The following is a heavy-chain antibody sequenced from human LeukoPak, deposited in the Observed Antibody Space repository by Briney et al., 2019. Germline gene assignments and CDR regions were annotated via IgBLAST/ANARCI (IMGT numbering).Heavy chain of an antibody. Sequence: GGSLRLSCAASGFTFSDYYMNWVRQAPGKGLEWVSYISSSSSTIYYADSVKGRFTISRDNAKNSLYLQMSSLRAEDTAVYYCARDPYSRTSGGDYWGQGTLVTVSS. CDR3: ARDPYSRTSGGDY. CDR2: ISSSSSTI. D-gene: IGHD6-13*01. CDR1: GFTFSDYY. J-gene: IGHJ4*02. V-gene: IGHV3-11*04.